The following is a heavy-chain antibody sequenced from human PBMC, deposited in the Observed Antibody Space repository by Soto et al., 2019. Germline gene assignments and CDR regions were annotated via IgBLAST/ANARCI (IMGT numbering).Heavy chain of an antibody. CDR3: ARYCSSTSCYSYYYGMDV. Sequence: QVQLVQSGAEVKKPGASVKVSCKASGYTFTSYGISWVRQAPGQGLEWMGWISAYNGNTNYAQKLQGRVTMTTDTSTSTAYMELRSLRSDNTAVYYCARYCSSTSCYSYYYGMDVWGQGTTVTVSS. CDR2: ISAYNGNT. J-gene: IGHJ6*02. V-gene: IGHV1-18*04. CDR1: GYTFTSYG. D-gene: IGHD2-2*02.